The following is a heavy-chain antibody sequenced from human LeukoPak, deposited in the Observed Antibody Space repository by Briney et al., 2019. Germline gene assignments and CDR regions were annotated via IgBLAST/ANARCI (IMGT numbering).Heavy chain of an antibody. CDR3: AGGYSYGLRPYYYYGMDV. CDR1: GFTVSSNY. Sequence: GGSLRLSCAASGFTVSSNYMSWVRQAPGKGLEWISVIYSGGSTYYADSVKGRFTISRHNSKNTLYLQMNSLRAEDTAVYYCAGGYSYGLRPYYYYGMDVWGQGTTVTVSS. J-gene: IGHJ6*02. V-gene: IGHV3-53*04. D-gene: IGHD5-18*01. CDR2: IYSGGST.